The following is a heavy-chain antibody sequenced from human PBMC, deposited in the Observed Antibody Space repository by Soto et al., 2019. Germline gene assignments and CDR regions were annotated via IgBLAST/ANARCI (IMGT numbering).Heavy chain of an antibody. J-gene: IGHJ5*02. D-gene: IGHD6-13*01. Sequence: SETLSLTCAVYGGSFSGYYWSWIRQPPGKGLEWIGEINHSGSTNYNPSLKSRVTISVDTSKNQFSLKLSSVTAADTAVYYCARASVSSSWYGNNWFDPWGQGTLVTVSS. CDR2: INHSGST. V-gene: IGHV4-34*01. CDR1: GGSFSGYY. CDR3: ARASVSSSWYGNNWFDP.